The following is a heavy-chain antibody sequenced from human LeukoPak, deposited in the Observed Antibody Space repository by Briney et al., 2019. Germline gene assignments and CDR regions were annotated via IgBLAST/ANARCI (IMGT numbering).Heavy chain of an antibody. J-gene: IGHJ5*02. CDR2: ISWNSGSI. Sequence: GGSLRLSCAASGFTFDDCAMHWVRQAPGKGLEWVSGISWNSGSIGYADSVKGRFTISRDNAKNSLYLQMNSLRAEDTALYYCAKTPIAGSGWYNWFDPWGQGTLVTVSS. D-gene: IGHD6-19*01. CDR1: GFTFDDCA. V-gene: IGHV3-9*01. CDR3: AKTPIAGSGWYNWFDP.